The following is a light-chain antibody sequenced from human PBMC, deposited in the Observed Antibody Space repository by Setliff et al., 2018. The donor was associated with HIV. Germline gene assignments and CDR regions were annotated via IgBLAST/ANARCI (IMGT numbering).Light chain of an antibody. CDR1: SSDVGGYNY. J-gene: IGLJ2*01. CDR2: DVS. CDR3: SSYTSSSTLV. Sequence: SALTQPPSASGSPGQSVAISCTGTSSDVGGYNYVSWYQQHPGKAPKLMIYDVSKRPSGVSNRFSGSKSGNTASLTISGLQAEDEADYYCSSYTSSSTLVFGGGTQLTVL. V-gene: IGLV2-14*01.